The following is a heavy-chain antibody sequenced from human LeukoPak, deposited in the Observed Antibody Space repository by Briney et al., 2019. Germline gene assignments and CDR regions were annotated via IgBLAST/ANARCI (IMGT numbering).Heavy chain of an antibody. J-gene: IGHJ3*02. V-gene: IGHV3-15*01. CDR3: TTSYSGAFDI. Sequence: GGSLRLSCAASGFTFSSHGMHWVRQAPGKGLEWVGRIKSKTDGGTTDYAAPVKGRFTISRDDSKNTLYLQMNSLKTEDTAVYYCTTSYSGAFDIWGQGTMVTVSS. CDR2: IKSKTDGGTT. CDR1: GFTFSSHG. D-gene: IGHD6-13*01.